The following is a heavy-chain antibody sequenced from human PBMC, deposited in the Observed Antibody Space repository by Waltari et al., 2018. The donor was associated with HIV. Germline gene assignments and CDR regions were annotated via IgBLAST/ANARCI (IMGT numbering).Heavy chain of an antibody. V-gene: IGHV7-4-1*02. D-gene: IGHD2-2*01. CDR2: INTNTGNP. Sequence: QVQLVQSGSELKKPGASVKVSCKASGYTFTNYAMTWVRQAPGQGLEWMGWINTNTGNPTYAQGFTGRFVFSLDTSVSTAYLQISSLKAEDTAVYYCARGYCGTTSCWQRGGWFDPWGQGTLLTVSS. CDR1: GYTFTNYA. CDR3: ARGYCGTTSCWQRGGWFDP. J-gene: IGHJ5*02.